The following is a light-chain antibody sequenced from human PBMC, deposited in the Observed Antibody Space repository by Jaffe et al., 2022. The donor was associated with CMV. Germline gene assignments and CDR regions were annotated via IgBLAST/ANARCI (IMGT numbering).Light chain of an antibody. CDR2: DVS. V-gene: IGLV2-11*01. Sequence: QSALTQPRSVSGSPGQSVTISCTGTSSDVGGYKYVSWYQQHPGKAPKLIMYDVSKRPSGVPDRFSGSKSGNTASLTISGLQAEDEADYYCCSYAGNYTFEVVFGGGAKLTVL. CDR1: SSDVGGYKY. CDR3: CSYAGNYTFEVV. J-gene: IGLJ2*01.